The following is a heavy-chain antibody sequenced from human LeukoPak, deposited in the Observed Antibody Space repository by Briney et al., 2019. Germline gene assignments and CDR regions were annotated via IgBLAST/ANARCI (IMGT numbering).Heavy chain of an antibody. CDR3: AREATNPYAGATYGDYLGYFDY. D-gene: IGHD4-17*01. CDR2: VYTSGST. CDR1: GASISSGSYY. Sequence: PSQTLSLTCTVSGASISSGSYYWSWIRQPAGKGLEWIGRVYTSGSTNYNPSLKSRVNISLDTPKNQFSLKLISVTAADTAVYYCAREATNPYAGATYGDYLGYFDYWGQGTLVTVSS. V-gene: IGHV4-61*02. J-gene: IGHJ4*02.